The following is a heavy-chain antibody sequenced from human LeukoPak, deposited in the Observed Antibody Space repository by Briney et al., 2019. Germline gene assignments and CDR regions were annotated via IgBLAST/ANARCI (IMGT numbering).Heavy chain of an antibody. CDR2: ISSSSSYI. CDR3: ARDAPIAVAGTALWYYYGMDV. V-gene: IGHV3-21*01. Sequence: GGSLRLSCAASGFTFSSYSMNWVRQAPVKGLEWVSSISSSSSYIYYADSVKGRFTISRDNAKNSLYLQMNSLRAEDTAVYYCARDAPIAVAGTALWYYYGMDVWGKGTTVTVSS. J-gene: IGHJ6*04. D-gene: IGHD6-19*01. CDR1: GFTFSSYS.